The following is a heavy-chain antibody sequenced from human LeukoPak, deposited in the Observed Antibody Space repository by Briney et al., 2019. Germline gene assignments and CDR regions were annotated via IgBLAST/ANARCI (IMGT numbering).Heavy chain of an antibody. CDR1: GYTFTSYD. V-gene: IGHV1-8*01. Sequence: ASVKVSCKASGYTFTSYDINWVRQATGQGLEWMGWMNPNSGNTGYAQKLQGRVTMTRNTSISTAYMELSSLRSEDTAVYYCARGYDFWSGYGVYYYGMDVWGQGTTVTVSS. D-gene: IGHD3-3*01. J-gene: IGHJ6*02. CDR2: MNPNSGNT. CDR3: ARGYDFWSGYGVYYYGMDV.